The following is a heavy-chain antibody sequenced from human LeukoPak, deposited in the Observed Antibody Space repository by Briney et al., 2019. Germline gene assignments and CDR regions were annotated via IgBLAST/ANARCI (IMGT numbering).Heavy chain of an antibody. CDR1: GFTFSSYA. CDR2: ISGSGGST. Sequence: GGSLRLSCAASGFTFSSYAMSWVRQAPGKGLEWVSAISGSGGSTYYADSVKGRFTISRDNSKNTLYLQMNSLRAEDTAVYYCAKAPKRIQRWLLDYWGQGTLVTVSS. CDR3: AKAPKRIQRWLLDY. D-gene: IGHD5-18*01. J-gene: IGHJ4*02. V-gene: IGHV3-23*01.